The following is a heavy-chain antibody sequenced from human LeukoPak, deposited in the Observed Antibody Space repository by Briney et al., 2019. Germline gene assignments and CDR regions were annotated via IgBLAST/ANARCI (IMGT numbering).Heavy chain of an antibody. CDR3: RITMVRGVIEGSDY. J-gene: IGHJ4*02. V-gene: IGHV3-7*01. CDR2: IRQDGGET. D-gene: IGHD3-10*01. Sequence: GGSLRLSCEASGLTFSRDWMGWVRQAPGKGLEWVANIRQDGGETYYGDSVKGRFIISRDNAKNSLFLQMNRLRAEDTAVYYCRITMVRGVIEGSDYWGQGTLVTVSS. CDR1: GLTFSRDW.